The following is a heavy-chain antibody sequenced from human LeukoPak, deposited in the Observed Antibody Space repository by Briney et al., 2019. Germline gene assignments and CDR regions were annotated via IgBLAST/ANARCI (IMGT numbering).Heavy chain of an antibody. Sequence: GGSLRLSCAASGFTFSTNWMHWVRQAPGKGLVWVSLTNSDGSSTRYADSVKGRFTISRDNAKNTLYLQMNSLRAEDTAVYYCARDLSGSLDYWGQGTLVTVSS. CDR1: GFTFSTNW. V-gene: IGHV3-74*01. CDR3: ARDLSGSLDY. D-gene: IGHD1-26*01. CDR2: TNSDGSST. J-gene: IGHJ4*02.